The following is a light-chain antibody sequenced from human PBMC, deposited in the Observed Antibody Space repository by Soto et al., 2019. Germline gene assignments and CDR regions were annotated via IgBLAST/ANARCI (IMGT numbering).Light chain of an antibody. J-gene: IGKJ2*01. V-gene: IGKV1-5*01. CDR3: EQYNSYPYT. CDR1: QSISSW. CDR2: DAS. Sequence: DIQMTQSPSTLSASVGDRVTITCRASQSISSWLAWYQHKPGKAPKLLIYDASSLESGVPSRFSGSGSGTEFTLAISSLQADDFATYYCEQYNSYPYTFGQGTKLEIK.